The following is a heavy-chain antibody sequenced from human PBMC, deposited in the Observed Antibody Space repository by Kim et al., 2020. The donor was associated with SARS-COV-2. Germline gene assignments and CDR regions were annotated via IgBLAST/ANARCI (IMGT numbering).Heavy chain of an antibody. CDR3: ASSVVVPAASLVGDYYGMDV. V-gene: IGHV1-69*04. Sequence: SVKVSCKASGGTFSSYAISWVRQAPGQGLEWMGRIIPILGIANYAQKFQGRVTITADKSTSTAYMELSSLRSEDTAVYYCASSVVVPAASLVGDYYGMDVWSQGTTVTVSS. D-gene: IGHD2-2*01. J-gene: IGHJ6*02. CDR1: GGTFSSYA. CDR2: IIPILGIA.